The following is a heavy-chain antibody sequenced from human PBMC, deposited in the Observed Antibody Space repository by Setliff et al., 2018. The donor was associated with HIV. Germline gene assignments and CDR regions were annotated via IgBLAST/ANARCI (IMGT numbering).Heavy chain of an antibody. Sequence: SETLSLTCAVSGGSISSGGYSWTWIRQPPGKGLEWIAYIFPSGRIYYNPTLKSRVTISVDTSKNQYSLKLRSVTAADPAVYYCARVRGGYFFLDHWSQGTLVTVSS. D-gene: IGHD3-22*01. CDR2: IFPSGRI. CDR3: ARVRGGYFFLDH. J-gene: IGHJ4*02. CDR1: GGSISSGGYS. V-gene: IGHV4-30-2*01.